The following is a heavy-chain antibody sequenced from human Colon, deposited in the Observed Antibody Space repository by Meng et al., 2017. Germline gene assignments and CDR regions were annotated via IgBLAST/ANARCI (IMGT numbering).Heavy chain of an antibody. CDR2: INRDGSST. Sequence: VEVVEGGGGSVKAGGACSTCVGASWCPLSSYGMHWVRQAPGKGLVWVSRINRDGSSTSYADSVKGRFTISRDNAKDTLYLQMNSLRAEDTAVYYCARDGGHRADSWGQGTLVTVSS. D-gene: IGHD2-15*01. CDR1: WCPLSSYG. J-gene: IGHJ4*02. V-gene: IGHV3-74*01. CDR3: ARDGGHRADS.